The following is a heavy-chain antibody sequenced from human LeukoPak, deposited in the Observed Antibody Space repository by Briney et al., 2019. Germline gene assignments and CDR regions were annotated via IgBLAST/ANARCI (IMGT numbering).Heavy chain of an antibody. D-gene: IGHD2-15*01. CDR1: GFTFSDYA. J-gene: IGHJ4*02. CDR3: ARGLYCSGGSCYSGPAN. V-gene: IGHV3-33*01. CDR2: LCHDGSNE. Sequence: GESLRLSCAASGFTFSDYAMHWVRQVPGKGLEWVAVLCHDGSNEYYADSVKGRFTISRDNSKNTLYLQMSSLRAEDTAVYYCARGLYCSGGSCYSGPANWGQGTLVTVSS.